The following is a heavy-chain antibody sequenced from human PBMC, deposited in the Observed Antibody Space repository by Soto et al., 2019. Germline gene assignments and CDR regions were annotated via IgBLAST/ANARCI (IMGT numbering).Heavy chain of an antibody. D-gene: IGHD3-10*01. CDR3: AKGGDYYGSGTLGPFDY. J-gene: IGHJ4*02. CDR2: ISYDGSNK. CDR1: GFTFSSYG. Sequence: PGGSLRLSCAASGFTFSSYGMHWVRQAPGKGLEWVAVISYDGSNKYYADSVKGRFTISRDNSKNTLYLQMNSLRAEDTAVYYCAKGGDYYGSGTLGPFDYWGQGTLVTVSS. V-gene: IGHV3-30*18.